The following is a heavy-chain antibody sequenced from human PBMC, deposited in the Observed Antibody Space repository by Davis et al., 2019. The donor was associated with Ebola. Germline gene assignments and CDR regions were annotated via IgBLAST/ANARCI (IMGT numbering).Heavy chain of an antibody. J-gene: IGHJ4*02. CDR3: AGVYGSGSTRGFDY. CDR1: GYTFTSYY. D-gene: IGHD3-10*01. V-gene: IGHV1-46*01. CDR2: INPSGGST. Sequence: ASVKVSCKSSGYTFTSYYMFWVRQAPGQDLEWMGMINPSGGSTSYAHKFQGRVTMTRDTSTSTVYMELRSLRSEDTAVYYCAGVYGSGSTRGFDYWGQGTLVTVSS.